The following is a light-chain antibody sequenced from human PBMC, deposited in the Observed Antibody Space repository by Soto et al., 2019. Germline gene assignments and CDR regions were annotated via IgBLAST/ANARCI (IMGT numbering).Light chain of an antibody. CDR3: SSYTSSSTYV. V-gene: IGLV2-14*01. Sequence: QSALTQPASVSGSPGQSITISCTGTSSDVGGYNPVSWYQQHPGKAPKLVIYDVGNRPSGVSDRFSGSKSGNTASLTISGLQAEDEAEYYCSSYTSSSTYVFGAGTKVTVL. CDR2: DVG. J-gene: IGLJ1*01. CDR1: SSDVGGYNP.